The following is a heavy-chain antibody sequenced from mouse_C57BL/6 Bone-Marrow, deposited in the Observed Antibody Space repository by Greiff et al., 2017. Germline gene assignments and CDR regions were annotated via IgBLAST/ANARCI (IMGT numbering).Heavy chain of an antibody. Sequence: QVQLKESGAELARPGASVKLSCKASGYTFTSYGMSWVKQRTGQGLEWIGEISPRSGNTYYNEKFKGKATLTADKSSSTAYMELRSLTSEDSAVYFCASRRMDYWGQGTSVTVSS. CDR3: ASRRMDY. J-gene: IGHJ4*01. CDR1: GYTFTSYG. V-gene: IGHV1-81*01. CDR2: ISPRSGNT.